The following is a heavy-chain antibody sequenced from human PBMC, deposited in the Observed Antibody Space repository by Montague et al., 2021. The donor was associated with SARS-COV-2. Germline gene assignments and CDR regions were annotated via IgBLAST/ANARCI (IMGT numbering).Heavy chain of an antibody. CDR1: GFSLSTSGMC. J-gene: IGHJ4*02. CDR2: TDWXXXK. CDR3: ARIRDYDILTGSYSGYDY. Sequence: PALVKPTQTPTLTCTFSGFSLSTSGMCVSWIRQPPGKALEWLALTDWXXXKYYSTSLKTRLTISKDTSKNQVVLTMTNMDPVDTATYYCARIRDYDILTGSYSGYDYWGQGTLVTVSS. D-gene: IGHD3-9*01. V-gene: IGHV2-70*01.